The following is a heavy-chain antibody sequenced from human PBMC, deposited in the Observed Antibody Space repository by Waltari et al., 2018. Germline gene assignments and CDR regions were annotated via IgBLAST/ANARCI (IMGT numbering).Heavy chain of an antibody. CDR2: ISWNSGSI. D-gene: IGHD3-16*01. J-gene: IGHJ4*02. Sequence: EVQLVASGGGLVQPGRSLRLSCAASGFTFADYAMHWVRQAPGKGLEWVSGISWNSGSIGYADSVKGRITISRDNAKNSLYLQMNSLRAEDTALYYCARDRGGVGYWGQGTLVTVSS. V-gene: IGHV3-9*01. CDR3: ARDRGGVGY. CDR1: GFTFADYA.